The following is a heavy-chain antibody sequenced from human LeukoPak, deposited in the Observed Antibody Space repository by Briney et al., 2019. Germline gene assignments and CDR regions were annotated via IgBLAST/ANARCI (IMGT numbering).Heavy chain of an antibody. D-gene: IGHD2-15*01. CDR1: GFTFSSYW. Sequence: PGGSLRLSCAASGFTFSSYWMHWVRQAPGKGLVWVSRINSDGSSTSYADSVKGRFTISRDNAKNTLYLQMNSLRAEDTAVYYCAVLVRYYYYGMDVWGQGTTVTVSS. V-gene: IGHV3-74*01. J-gene: IGHJ6*02. CDR3: AVLVRYYYYGMDV. CDR2: INSDGSST.